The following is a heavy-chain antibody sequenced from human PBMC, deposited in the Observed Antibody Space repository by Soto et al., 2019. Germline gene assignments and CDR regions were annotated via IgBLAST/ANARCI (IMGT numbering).Heavy chain of an antibody. V-gene: IGHV3-33*01. CDR1: GFTFSSYG. CDR3: ARDGDCSSTSCYYYYYYGMDV. CDR2: ICYDGSNK. D-gene: IGHD2-2*01. Sequence: QVQLVESGGGVVQPGRSLRLSCAASGFTFSSYGMHWVRQAPGKGLEWVAVICYDGSNKYYADSVKGRFTISRDNSKNTLYLQMNSLRAEDTAVYYCARDGDCSSTSCYYYYYYGMDVWGQGTTVTVSS. J-gene: IGHJ6*02.